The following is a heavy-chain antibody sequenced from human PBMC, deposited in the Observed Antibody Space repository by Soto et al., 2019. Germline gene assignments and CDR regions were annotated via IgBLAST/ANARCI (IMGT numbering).Heavy chain of an antibody. CDR3: AKRAYGSDFDY. V-gene: IGHV3-23*01. D-gene: IGHD3-10*01. CDR1: GFTFSSYA. Sequence: EVQLLESGGGLIQPGGSLRLSCATSGFTFSSYAMNWVRQAPGKGLEWVSVISGSGDSTYYADSVKGRFTISRDNSKNTLYLQMNSLRAEDTAVYYCAKRAYGSDFDYWGQGTLVTVSS. CDR2: ISGSGDST. J-gene: IGHJ4*02.